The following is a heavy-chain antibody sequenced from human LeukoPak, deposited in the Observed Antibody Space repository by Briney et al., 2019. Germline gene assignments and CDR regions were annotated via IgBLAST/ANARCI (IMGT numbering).Heavy chain of an antibody. CDR2: ISYDGSNK. CDR1: GFTFSSYG. CDR3: ARVPGPRAAIKY. D-gene: IGHD2-2*02. Sequence: GGSLRLSCAASGFTFSSYGMHWVRQAPGKGLEWVAVISYDGSNKYYADSVKGRFTISRDNSKNTLYLQMNSLRAEDTAVYYCARVPGPRAAIKYWGQGTLVTVSS. V-gene: IGHV3-30*03. J-gene: IGHJ4*02.